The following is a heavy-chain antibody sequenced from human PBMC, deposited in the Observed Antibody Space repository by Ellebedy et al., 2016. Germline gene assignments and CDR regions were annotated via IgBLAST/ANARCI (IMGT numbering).Heavy chain of an antibody. J-gene: IGHJ4*02. CDR1: GYTFTGYY. V-gene: IGHV1-2*02. Sequence: ASVKVSCKASGYTFTGYYMHWVRQAPGQGLEWMGWINPNSGGTNYAQKFQGRVTMTRDTSISTAYMELSRLRSDDTAGYYCASSQYSSGWVDYWGQGTLVTVSS. CDR3: ASSQYSSGWVDY. D-gene: IGHD6-19*01. CDR2: INPNSGGT.